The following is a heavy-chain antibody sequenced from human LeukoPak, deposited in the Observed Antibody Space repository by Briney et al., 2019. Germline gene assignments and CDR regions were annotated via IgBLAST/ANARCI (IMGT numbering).Heavy chain of an antibody. CDR3: ARDQIIVVVPAAFDAFDI. D-gene: IGHD2-2*01. CDR2: IRGSGSVT. V-gene: IGHV3-23*01. CDR1: GFTFSSYA. Sequence: GGSLRLSCAASGFTFSSYAMSWVRQAPGKGLEWVAAIRGSGSVTYAADSVKGRFTISRDNSKNTLYLQMNSLRAEDTAVYYCARDQIIVVVPAAFDAFDIWGQGTMVTVSS. J-gene: IGHJ3*02.